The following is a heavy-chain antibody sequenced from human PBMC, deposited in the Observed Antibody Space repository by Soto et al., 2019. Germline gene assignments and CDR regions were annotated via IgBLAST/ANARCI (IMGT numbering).Heavy chain of an antibody. CDR3: ARPRYSYGDFDY. D-gene: IGHD5-18*01. CDR2: TYYSGST. J-gene: IGHJ4*02. CDR1: GGSISSSSYY. V-gene: IGHV4-39*01. Sequence: PSETLSLTCTVSGGSISSSSYYWGWIRQPPGKGLEWIGSTYYSGSTYYNPSLKSRVTISVDTSKNQFSLKLSSVTAADTAVYYCARPRYSYGDFDYWGQGTLVTVSS.